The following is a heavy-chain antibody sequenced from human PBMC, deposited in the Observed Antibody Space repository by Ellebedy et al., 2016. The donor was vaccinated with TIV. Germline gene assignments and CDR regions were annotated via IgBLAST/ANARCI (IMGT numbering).Heavy chain of an antibody. D-gene: IGHD3-9*01. Sequence: AASVKVSCKASGYTFTGYYLHWVRQAPGQGLEWLGWINPNGGGTDYSEMFRGRVTLTRDTSISTAYMELSRLRSDDAAVYYCARGYDISTGYYALSYFDLWGRGTLVTVSS. CDR1: GYTFTGYY. V-gene: IGHV1-2*02. CDR2: INPNGGGT. J-gene: IGHJ2*01. CDR3: ARGYDISTGYYALSYFDL.